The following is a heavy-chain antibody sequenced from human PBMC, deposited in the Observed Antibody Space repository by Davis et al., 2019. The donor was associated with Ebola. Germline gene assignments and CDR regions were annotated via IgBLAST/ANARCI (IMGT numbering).Heavy chain of an antibody. CDR1: GYPFTTYA. J-gene: IGHJ6*04. CDR3: ARGITHYAMDV. D-gene: IGHD3-10*01. Sequence: ASVKVSCKASGYPFTTYAMHWVRQAPGQGLEWMGWISADNADTKFSQKFQGRVTIPKDTSATTGYMELSSLRSEDTAVYYCARGITHYAMDVWGKGTTVTVSS. CDR2: ISADNADT. V-gene: IGHV1-3*01.